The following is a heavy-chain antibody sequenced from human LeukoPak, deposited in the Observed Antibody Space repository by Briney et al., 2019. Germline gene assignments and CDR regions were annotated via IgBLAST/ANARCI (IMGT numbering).Heavy chain of an antibody. D-gene: IGHD2/OR15-2a*01. V-gene: IGHV3-48*01. J-gene: IGHJ4*02. CDR1: GFIFSNYG. CDR2: ISSSSSTI. Sequence: GGSLRLSCTASGFIFSNYGMSWVRQAPGKGLEWVSYISSSSSTIYYADSVKGRFTISRDNAKNSLYLQMNSLRAEDTAVYYCARARYWNHGASDYWGQGTLVTVSS. CDR3: ARARYWNHGASDY.